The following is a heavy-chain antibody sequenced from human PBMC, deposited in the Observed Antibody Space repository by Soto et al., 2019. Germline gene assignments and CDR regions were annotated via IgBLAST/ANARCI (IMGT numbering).Heavy chain of an antibody. V-gene: IGHV3-30*18. Sequence: PGGSLRLSCAASGFTFSSYGMHWVRQAPGKGLEWVAVISYDGSNKYYADSVKGRFTISRDNSKNTLYLQMNSLRAEDTAVYYCAKDLLSGSLIDCWGQSTVVTVSS. CDR1: GFTFSSYG. D-gene: IGHD1-26*01. J-gene: IGHJ4*02. CDR2: ISYDGSNK. CDR3: AKDLLSGSLIDC.